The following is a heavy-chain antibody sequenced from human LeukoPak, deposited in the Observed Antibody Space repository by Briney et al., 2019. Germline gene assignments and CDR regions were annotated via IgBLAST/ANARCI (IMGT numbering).Heavy chain of an antibody. CDR2: ISAYNGNT. CDR3: ARAAFGGVIVKGDADY. D-gene: IGHD3-16*02. Sequence: ASAKVSCKASGYTFTSYGISWVRQAPGQGLEWMGWISAYNGNTNYAQKLQGRVTMTTDTSTSTAYMELRSLRSDDTAVYYCARAAFGGVIVKGDADYWGQGTLVTVSS. CDR1: GYTFTSYG. V-gene: IGHV1-18*01. J-gene: IGHJ4*02.